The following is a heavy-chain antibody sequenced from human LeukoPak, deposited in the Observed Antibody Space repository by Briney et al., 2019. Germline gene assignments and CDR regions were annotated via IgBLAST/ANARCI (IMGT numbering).Heavy chain of an antibody. CDR2: INHSGST. V-gene: IGHV4-34*01. D-gene: IGHD3-9*01. J-gene: IGHJ5*02. CDR1: GGSFSGYY. Sequence: SETLSLTCAVYGGSFSGYYWSWLRQPPGKGLEWIGEINHSGSTNYNPSLKSRVTISVDTSKNQFSLKLSSVTAADTAVYYCARRLGRYDILTGRGNWFDPWGQGTLVTVSS. CDR3: ARRLGRYDILTGRGNWFDP.